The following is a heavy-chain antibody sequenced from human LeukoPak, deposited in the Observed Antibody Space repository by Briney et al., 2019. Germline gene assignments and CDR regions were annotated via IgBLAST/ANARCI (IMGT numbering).Heavy chain of an antibody. CDR3: ARGVYSSSAGNWFDP. J-gene: IGHJ5*02. Sequence: ASVKVSCKASGYTFTGYYMHWVRQAPGQGLEWMGWINPNSGGTNYAQKFQGRVTMTRDTSISTAYMELSRLRSDDTAVYYCARGVYSSSAGNWFDPWGQGTLVTVSS. D-gene: IGHD6-6*01. CDR1: GYTFTGYY. V-gene: IGHV1-2*02. CDR2: INPNSGGT.